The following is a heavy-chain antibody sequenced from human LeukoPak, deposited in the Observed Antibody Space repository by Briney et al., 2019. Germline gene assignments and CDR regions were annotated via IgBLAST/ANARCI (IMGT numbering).Heavy chain of an antibody. CDR2: ISSSSSYT. Sequence: GGSLRLSCAASGFTFSDNYMSWIRQAPGRGLEWVSYISSSSSYTNYADSVKGRFTISRDNAKNSLYLQMNNLRAEDTAVYYCARDRTGSDVWGKGTTVTVSS. CDR3: ARDRTGSDV. J-gene: IGHJ6*04. D-gene: IGHD3/OR15-3a*01. CDR1: GFTFSDNY. V-gene: IGHV3-11*06.